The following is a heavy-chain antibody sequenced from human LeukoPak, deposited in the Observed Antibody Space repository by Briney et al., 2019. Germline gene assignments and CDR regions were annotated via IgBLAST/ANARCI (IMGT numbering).Heavy chain of an antibody. V-gene: IGHV4-34*01. CDR3: ASPPYCSSTSCYADYFDY. J-gene: IGHJ4*02. CDR2: INHSGST. D-gene: IGHD2-2*01. CDR1: GGSFSGDY. Sequence: SETLSLTCAVYGGSFSGDYWSWIRQPPGKGLEWIGEINHSGSTNYNPSLKSRVTISVDTSKNQFSLKLSSVTAAGTGVYYCASPPYCSSTSCYADYFDYWGQGTLVTVSS.